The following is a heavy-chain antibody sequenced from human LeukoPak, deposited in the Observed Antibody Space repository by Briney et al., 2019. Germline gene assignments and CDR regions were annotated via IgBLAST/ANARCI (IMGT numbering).Heavy chain of an antibody. Sequence: PGGSLRLSCAASGFTFSNAWMSRVRQAPGKGLDWVGRIKSKADGGTTDYAAPVKGRFTISRDDSKNTLYLQMNSLKTEDTAVYYCTTERRSAAAGIIDYWGQGTLVTVSS. D-gene: IGHD6-13*01. J-gene: IGHJ4*02. CDR2: IKSKADGGTT. CDR1: GFTFSNAW. CDR3: TTERRSAAAGIIDY. V-gene: IGHV3-15*01.